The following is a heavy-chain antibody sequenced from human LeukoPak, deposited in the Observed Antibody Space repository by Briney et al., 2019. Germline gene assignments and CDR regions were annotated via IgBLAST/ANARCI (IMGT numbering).Heavy chain of an antibody. CDR2: VYNGANT. Sequence: GGSLRLSCAASDFSVSSKYMAWVRQAPGKGLEWVSVVYNGANTNYADSVKGRFTISRDSSRNTLDLQMNSLRAEDTAVYYCARGYCSGGSCYYYYYYYMDVWGKGTTVTVSS. J-gene: IGHJ6*03. V-gene: IGHV3-53*01. D-gene: IGHD2-15*01. CDR3: ARGYCSGGSCYYYYYYYMDV. CDR1: DFSVSSKY.